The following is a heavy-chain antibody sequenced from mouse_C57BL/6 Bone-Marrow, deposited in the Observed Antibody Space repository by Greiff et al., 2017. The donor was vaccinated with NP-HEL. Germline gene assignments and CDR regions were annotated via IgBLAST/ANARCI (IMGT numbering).Heavy chain of an antibody. CDR1: GFTFSDYG. J-gene: IGHJ2*01. Sequence: EVKLVESGGGLVKPGGSLKLSCAASGFTFSDYGVHWVRQAPEKGLEWVAYISSGSSTIYYADTVKGRFTISRDNAKNTLFLQMTSLRSEDTAMYYCARNPYYFDYWGQGTTLTVSS. CDR3: ARNPYYFDY. V-gene: IGHV5-17*01. CDR2: ISSGSSTI.